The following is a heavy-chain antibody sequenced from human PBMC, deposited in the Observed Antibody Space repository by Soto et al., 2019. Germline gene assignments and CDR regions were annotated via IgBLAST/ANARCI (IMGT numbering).Heavy chain of an antibody. V-gene: IGHV4-31*03. CDR2: IYYSGST. J-gene: IGHJ6*02. D-gene: IGHD2-2*01. CDR1: GGSISSGGYY. CDR3: ARVCSSTSCYSQLENNPSPYIYSKNYYYYGMDV. Sequence: SETLSLTCTVSGGSISSGGYYWSWIRQHPGKGLEWIGYIYYSGSTYYNPSLKSRVTISVDTSKNQFSLKLGPVTAADTAVYYCARVCSSTSCYSQLENNPSPYIYSKNYYYYGMDVWGQGTTVTVSS.